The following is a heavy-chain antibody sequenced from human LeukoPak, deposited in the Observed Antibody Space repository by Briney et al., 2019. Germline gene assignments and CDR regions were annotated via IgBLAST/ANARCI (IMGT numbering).Heavy chain of an antibody. V-gene: IGHV4-34*01. CDR3: ARGRDIVVVPAAPQYYYYGMDV. CDR1: GGSFSGYY. Sequence: SETLSLTCAVYGGSFSGYYWSWIRQPPGKGLGWIGEINHSGSTNYNPSLKSRVTISVDTSKNQFSLKLSSVTAADTAVYYCARGRDIVVVPAAPQYYYYGMDVWGQGTTVTVSS. D-gene: IGHD2-2*01. J-gene: IGHJ6*02. CDR2: INHSGST.